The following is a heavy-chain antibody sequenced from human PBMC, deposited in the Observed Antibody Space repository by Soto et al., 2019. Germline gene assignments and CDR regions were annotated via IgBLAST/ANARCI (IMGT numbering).Heavy chain of an antibody. CDR2: IMYSGST. CDR3: ARLGSSGWYQGSSFDY. J-gene: IGHJ4*02. Sequence: QLQLQESGPGLVKPSETLSLTCIVSGGSITRNNHYWGWIRQSPGKGLEWIGSIMYSGSTNYNPSLKSRVTLSVETSKNHCSLKMSSVTAADTALYYCARLGSSGWYQGSSFDYWGQGTLVTVSS. V-gene: IGHV4-39*01. D-gene: IGHD6-19*01. CDR1: GGSITRNNHY.